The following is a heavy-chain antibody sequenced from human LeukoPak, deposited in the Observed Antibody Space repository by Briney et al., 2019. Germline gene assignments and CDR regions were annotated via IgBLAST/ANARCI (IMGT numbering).Heavy chain of an antibody. CDR1: GYSISSGYY. CDR3: ARDRGVAVAGPPGY. J-gene: IGHJ4*02. V-gene: IGHV4-38-2*02. D-gene: IGHD6-19*01. Sequence: SETLSLTCAVSGYSISSGYYWGWIRQPPGKGLEWVGSISHSGSTYYNPSLKSRVTISVDTSKNQFSLKLSSVTAADTAVYYCARDRGVAVAGPPGYWGQGTLVTVSS. CDR2: ISHSGST.